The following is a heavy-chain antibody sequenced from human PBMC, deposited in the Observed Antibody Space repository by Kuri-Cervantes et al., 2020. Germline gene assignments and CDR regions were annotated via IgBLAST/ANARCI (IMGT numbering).Heavy chain of an antibody. CDR2: INREGGEK. Sequence: GESLKISCAASGFTVSSNYMSWVRQAPGKGLEWVGNINREGGEKYYPDSVKGRFIIPRDNAKNSLFLQMNSLRAEDTALYYCARDTDGGFSWSYWGQGTLVTVSS. D-gene: IGHD4-23*01. V-gene: IGHV3-7*01. CDR3: ARDTDGGFSWSY. J-gene: IGHJ4*02. CDR1: GFTVSSNY.